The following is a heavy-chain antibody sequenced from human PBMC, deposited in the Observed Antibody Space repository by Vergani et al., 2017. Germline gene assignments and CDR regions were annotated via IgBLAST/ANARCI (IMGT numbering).Heavy chain of an antibody. CDR3: TTDPRYCGDGSCYWLRDHHYYGMDV. D-gene: IGHD2-21*01. Sequence: EVQLVESGGGIVKPGGSLRLSCVASGFSFRNAWMNWVRRTPGKGLEWVGRINSTFDRWTTDYAAAVKGRFTISRDDSNNTLFLQMNGLKTEYIGVYYCTTDPRYCGDGSCYWLRDHHYYGMDVWGQGTTVTVSS. J-gene: IGHJ6*02. V-gene: IGHV3-15*07. CDR1: GFSFRNAW. CDR2: INSTFDRWTT.